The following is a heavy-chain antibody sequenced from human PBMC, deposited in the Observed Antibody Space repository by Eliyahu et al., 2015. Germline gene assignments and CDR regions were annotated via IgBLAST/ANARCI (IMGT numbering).Heavy chain of an antibody. D-gene: IGHD2-15*01. CDR3: ATPRLPH. J-gene: IGHJ4*02. CDR1: GXSFTKSW. V-gene: IGHV5-51*01. CDR2: IYPGDSDT. Sequence: EVQLVQSGAEVKKPGESLXISCTTSGXSFTKSWIGWVRQMPGQGLEWMGIIYPGDSDTXYRQSFRGQVTISADKSLSTVYLQWSSLKTSDTAVYYCATPRLPHWGQGTLVTVSS.